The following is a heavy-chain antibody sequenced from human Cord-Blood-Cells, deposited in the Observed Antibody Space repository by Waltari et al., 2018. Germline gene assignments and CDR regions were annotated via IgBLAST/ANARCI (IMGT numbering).Heavy chain of an antibody. CDR1: GGSISSYY. Sequence: QVQLQASGPGLVKPSETLSLTCTVSGGSISSYYWSWIRQPPGKGLEWIGYIYYSGSTNYNPSLKSRVTISVDTSKSQFSLKLSSVTAADTAVYYCARSPGATVDLFDYWGQGTLVTVSS. D-gene: IGHD1-26*01. V-gene: IGHV4-59*01. J-gene: IGHJ4*02. CDR3: ARSPGATVDLFDY. CDR2: IYYSGST.